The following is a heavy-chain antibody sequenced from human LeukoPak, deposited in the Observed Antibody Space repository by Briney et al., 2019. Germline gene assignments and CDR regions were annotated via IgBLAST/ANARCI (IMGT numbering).Heavy chain of an antibody. CDR1: GFTLSNYA. CDR2: INGSGDKT. V-gene: IGHV3-23*01. D-gene: IGHD6-13*01. CDR3: AREISSSWEYYFDY. J-gene: IGHJ4*02. Sequence: GGSLRLSCAASGFTLSNYATNWVRQAPGKGLEWVSSINGSGDKTYYADSVKGRFSISRDNSKNTLYLQMNSLRAEDTAVYYCAREISSSWEYYFDYWGQGTLVTVSS.